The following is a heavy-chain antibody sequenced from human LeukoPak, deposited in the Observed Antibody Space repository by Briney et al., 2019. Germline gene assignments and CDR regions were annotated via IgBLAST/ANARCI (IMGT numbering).Heavy chain of an antibody. D-gene: IGHD3-10*01. J-gene: IGHJ6*02. V-gene: IGHV3-30*04. CDR1: GFNFDNFA. CDR3: ARGSMVRGVPGYYYGMDV. Sequence: PGGSLRLSCVVSGFNFDNFAMHWVRQPLGKGLEWVAVISHDGRTKYYADSMKGRFTISRDNAKNSLYLEMNSLRAEDTAVYYCARGSMVRGVPGYYYGMDVWGQGTTVTVSS. CDR2: ISHDGRTK.